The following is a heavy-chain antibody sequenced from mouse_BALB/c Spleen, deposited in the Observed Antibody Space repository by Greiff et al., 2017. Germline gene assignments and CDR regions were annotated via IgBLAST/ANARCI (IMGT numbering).Heavy chain of an antibody. Sequence: EVQRVESGGGLVQPGGSLKLSCAASGFTFSSYGMSWVRQTPDKRLELVATINSNGGSTYYPDSVKGRFTISRDNAKNTLYLQMSSLKSEDTAMYYCARAQLGYAMDYWGQGTSVTVSS. CDR3: ARAQLGYAMDY. CDR1: GFTFSSYG. CDR2: INSNGGST. J-gene: IGHJ4*01. V-gene: IGHV5-6-3*01.